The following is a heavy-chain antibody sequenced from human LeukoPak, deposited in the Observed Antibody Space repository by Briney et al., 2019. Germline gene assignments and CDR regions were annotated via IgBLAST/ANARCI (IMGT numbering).Heavy chain of an antibody. CDR3: AKDRDIVVVPAATDYYFDY. Sequence: GGSLRLSCAASGFTFSSSAMSWVRQAPGKGLEWVSAISGSGDSTYHADSVKGRFTISRDNSKNTLYLQMNSLRAEDTAIYYCAKDRDIVVVPAATDYYFDYWGQGTLVTVSS. J-gene: IGHJ4*02. V-gene: IGHV3-23*01. CDR2: ISGSGDST. CDR1: GFTFSSSA. D-gene: IGHD2-2*01.